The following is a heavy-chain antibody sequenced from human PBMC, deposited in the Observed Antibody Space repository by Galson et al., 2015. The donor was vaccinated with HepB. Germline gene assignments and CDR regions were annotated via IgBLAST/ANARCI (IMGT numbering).Heavy chain of an antibody. CDR1: GGTFSSYA. D-gene: IGHD2-21*01. V-gene: IGHV1-69*06. CDR3: ARETCGGDCYGHFDY. CDR2: IIPIFGTA. Sequence: SVKVSCKASGGTFSSYAISWVRQAPGQGLEWMGGIIPIFGTANYAQKFQGRVTITADKSTSTAYMELSSLRSEDTAVYYCARETCGGDCYGHFDYWGQGTLVTVSS. J-gene: IGHJ4*02.